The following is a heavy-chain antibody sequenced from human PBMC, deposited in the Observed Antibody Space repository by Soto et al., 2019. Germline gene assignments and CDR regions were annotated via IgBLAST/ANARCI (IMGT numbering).Heavy chain of an antibody. CDR2: ISAYNGNT. V-gene: IGHV1-18*01. J-gene: IGHJ6*03. CDR3: ARSSWVAAVYDYMDV. CDR1: GYTFTSYG. D-gene: IGHD6-13*01. Sequence: ASVKVSCKASGYTFTSYGISWVRQAPGQGLEWMGWISAYNGNTNYAQKLQGRVTMTTDTSTSTAYMELRSLRSDDTAVYYCARSSWVAAVYDYMDVCGKGTTVTVSS.